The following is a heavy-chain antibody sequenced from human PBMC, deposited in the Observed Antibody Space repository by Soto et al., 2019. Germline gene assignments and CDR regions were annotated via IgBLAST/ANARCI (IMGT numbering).Heavy chain of an antibody. D-gene: IGHD3-22*01. J-gene: IGHJ4*02. V-gene: IGHV1-3*01. CDR2: INACNGNT. Sequence: GASVKVSCKASGYTFTSYAMHWGRQAPGQRLEWMGWINACNGNTKYSQKFQGRGTITRDTSASTAYMELSSLRSEETAGYYCARETWIIVVITTETPFDSWGQGTLVTVSS. CDR3: ARETWIIVVITTETPFDS. CDR1: GYTFTSYA.